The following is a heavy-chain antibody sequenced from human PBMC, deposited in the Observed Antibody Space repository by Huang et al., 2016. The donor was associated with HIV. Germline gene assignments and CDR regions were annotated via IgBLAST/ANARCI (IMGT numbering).Heavy chain of an antibody. CDR2: SSVYNGNT. J-gene: IGHJ6*03. CDR3: ARGGGIQLWLLGYYYMDV. CDR1: GYTFSSFG. Sequence: QVQLVQSGAEVKKPGASVKVSCKASGYTFSSFGISWVRQAPGQGLEWGGWSSVYNGNTKLAQKFQGRLTMTTDTSTSTAYMELRSLRSDDTAVYYCARGGGIQLWLLGYYYMDVWGNGTTVTVSS. D-gene: IGHD5-18*01. V-gene: IGHV1-18*01.